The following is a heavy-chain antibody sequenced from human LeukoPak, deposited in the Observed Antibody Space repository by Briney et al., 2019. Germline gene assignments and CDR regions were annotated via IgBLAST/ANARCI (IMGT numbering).Heavy chain of an antibody. CDR3: AKDSVAAAGTAWFDP. CDR1: GFTFTDYA. CDR2: VGTIGVSR. V-gene: IGHV3-23*01. J-gene: IGHJ5*02. Sequence: PGGSVRLSCVTSGFTFTDYAMSWVRPAPGTGVEWVAGVGTIGVSRYYTHSVKGRFSISRDHSKNTLYLQMNSLRPEDTALYYCAKDSVAAAGTAWFDPWGQGTLVTVSS. D-gene: IGHD6-13*01.